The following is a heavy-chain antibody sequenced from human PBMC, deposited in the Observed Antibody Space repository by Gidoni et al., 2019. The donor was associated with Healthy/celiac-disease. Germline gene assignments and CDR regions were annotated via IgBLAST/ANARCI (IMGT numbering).Heavy chain of an antibody. Sequence: ELQLVGPGGGLVQSGGSLSLSCAASGFTSSSYSMNWVRQAPGKGLEWVSSISSSSSYIYYADSVKGRFTISRDNAKNSLYLQMNSLRAEDTAVYYCAAGLRFLEWHHWYFDLWGRGTLVTVSS. V-gene: IGHV3-21*01. D-gene: IGHD3-3*01. CDR2: ISSSSSYI. J-gene: IGHJ2*01. CDR1: GFTSSSYS. CDR3: AAGLRFLEWHHWYFDL.